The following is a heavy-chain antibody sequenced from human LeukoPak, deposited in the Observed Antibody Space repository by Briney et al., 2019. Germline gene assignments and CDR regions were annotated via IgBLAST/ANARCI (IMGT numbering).Heavy chain of an antibody. CDR2: IYYSGST. CDR3: ARDEVEGALDY. J-gene: IGHJ4*02. D-gene: IGHD1-26*01. Sequence: PSETLSLTCTVSGGSISSYYWSWIRQPPGKGLEWIGYIYYSGSTNYNPSLKSRVTISVDTSKNQFSLKLSSVTAADTAVYYCARDEVEGALDYWGQGTLVTVSS. CDR1: GGSISSYY. V-gene: IGHV4-59*01.